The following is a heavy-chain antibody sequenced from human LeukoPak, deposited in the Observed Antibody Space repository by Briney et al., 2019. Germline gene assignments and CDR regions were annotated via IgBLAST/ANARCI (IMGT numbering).Heavy chain of an antibody. CDR3: AREGGPYRPLDY. J-gene: IGHJ4*02. CDR2: VNLQGST. CDR1: GGFITNPNY. Sequence: SDTQSLTCGVSGGFITNPNYWPSVRQPPGKGLEWIGEVNLQGSTNYNPSLMGRVAISVDTSENHISLQLTSVTAADTAVYYCAREGGPYRPLDYSGQGTLVTVSS. V-gene: IGHV4-4*02.